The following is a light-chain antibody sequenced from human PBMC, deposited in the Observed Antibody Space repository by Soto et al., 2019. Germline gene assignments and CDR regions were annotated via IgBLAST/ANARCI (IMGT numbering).Light chain of an antibody. CDR3: QSYESSTGV. V-gene: IGLV1-40*01. CDR2: GNS. J-gene: IGLJ1*01. Sequence: QSVLTQPPSVSGAPGQRVTISCTGSSSNIGAGYDVHWYQQLPGTAPKLLIYGNSNRPSGVPDRCSGSNSGTSASLAITGAQAEDEGDSLFQSYESSTGVFGTGPNVTVL. CDR1: SSNIGAGYD.